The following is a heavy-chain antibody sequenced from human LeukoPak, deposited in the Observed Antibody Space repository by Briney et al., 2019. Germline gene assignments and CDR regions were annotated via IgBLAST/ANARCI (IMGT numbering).Heavy chain of an antibody. CDR2: INHSGST. J-gene: IGHJ5*02. V-gene: IGHV4-34*01. CDR3: ARLWDPDLLVPVHFNWFDP. Sequence: PSETLSLTCAVYGGSFSGSYWSWIRQPPGKGLEWIGEINHSGSTNYNPSLKSRVTISVDTSKNQFSLKLSSVTAADTAVYYCARLWDPDLLVPVHFNWFDPWGQGTLVTVSS. D-gene: IGHD2-2*01. CDR1: GGSFSGSY.